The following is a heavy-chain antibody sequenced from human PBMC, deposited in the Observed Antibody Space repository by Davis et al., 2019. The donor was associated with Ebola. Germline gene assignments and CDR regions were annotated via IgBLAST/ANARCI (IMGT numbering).Heavy chain of an antibody. J-gene: IGHJ3*02. CDR2: ISSSGSTI. CDR3: ARVSISYGTSVNWGIVVGNAFDI. V-gene: IGHV3-11*01. CDR1: GFTFSDYY. Sequence: GESLKISCAASGFTFSDYYMSWIRQAPGKGLEWVSYISSSGSTIYYADSVKGRFTISRDNAKNSLYLQMNSLRAEDTAVYYCARVSISYGTSVNWGIVVGNAFDIWGQGTMVTVSS. D-gene: IGHD3-22*01.